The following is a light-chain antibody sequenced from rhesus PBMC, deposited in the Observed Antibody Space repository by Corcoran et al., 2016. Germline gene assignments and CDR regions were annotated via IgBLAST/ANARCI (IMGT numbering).Light chain of an antibody. Sequence: DIQMTQSPSSLSASIGDTVTITCRASQSISSWLDWYQQKAGKAPNLLIYKASSLESGVPSRFSGSGSGTEFTLTLSSLQPEDFATYYCLQYNNIPWTFGQGTKVEIK. V-gene: IGKV1-22*01. J-gene: IGKJ1*01. CDR2: KAS. CDR1: QSISSW. CDR3: LQYNNIPWT.